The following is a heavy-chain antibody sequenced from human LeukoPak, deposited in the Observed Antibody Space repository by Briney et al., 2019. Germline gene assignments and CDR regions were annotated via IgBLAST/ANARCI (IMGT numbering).Heavy chain of an antibody. CDR2: IYYSGST. CDR3: AREAAGKDAFDI. V-gene: IGHV4-59*01. J-gene: IGHJ3*02. CDR1: GGSTSSYY. Sequence: PSETLSLTCTVSGGSTSSYYWSWIRQPPGKGLEWIGYIYYSGSTNYNPSLKSRVTISVDTSKNQFSLKLSSVTAADTAVYYCAREAAGKDAFDIWGQGTMVTVSS. D-gene: IGHD6-13*01.